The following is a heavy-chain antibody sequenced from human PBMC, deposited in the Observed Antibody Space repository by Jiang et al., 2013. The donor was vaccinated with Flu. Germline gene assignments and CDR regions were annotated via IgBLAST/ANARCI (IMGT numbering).Heavy chain of an antibody. Sequence: GGPLRLSCVVSGFSLSSYSMNWVRQPPGKGLEWVSYIRSAGDTKHYADSVKGRFTISRDIAENSLYLQMNSLREEDAAVYYCVRDPHALDYWGQG. J-gene: IGHJ4*02. CDR1: GFSLSSYS. CDR2: IRSAGDTK. V-gene: IGHV3-48*02. CDR3: VRDPHALDY.